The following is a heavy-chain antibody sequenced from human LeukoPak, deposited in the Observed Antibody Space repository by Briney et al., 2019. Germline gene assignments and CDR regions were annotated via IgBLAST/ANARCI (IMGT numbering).Heavy chain of an antibody. D-gene: IGHD6-13*01. Sequence: SLRLSCAASGFTVSSNYMSWVRQAPGKGLEWVSVIYSGGTTNYPDSVKGRFTISRDNSKNTLFLQMNSLRAEDTAVYYCARGGYSSSWYHFDYWGQGTLVTVSS. CDR2: IYSGGTT. J-gene: IGHJ4*02. V-gene: IGHV3-53*01. CDR3: ARGGYSSSWYHFDY. CDR1: GFTVSSNY.